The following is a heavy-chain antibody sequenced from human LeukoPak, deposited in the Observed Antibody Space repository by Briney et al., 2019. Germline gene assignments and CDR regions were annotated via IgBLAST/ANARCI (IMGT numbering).Heavy chain of an antibody. CDR3: ARGGIICSSTSCYAHYYYYYGMDV. J-gene: IGHJ6*02. CDR1: GGTFSSYA. D-gene: IGHD2-2*01. Sequence: ASVKVSCKASGGTFSSYAISWVRQAPGQGLEWMGGIIPIFGTANYAQKFQGRVTITADESTSTAYMELSGLRSEDTAVYYCARGGIICSSTSCYAHYYYYYGMDVWGQGTTVTVSS. V-gene: IGHV1-69*13. CDR2: IIPIFGTA.